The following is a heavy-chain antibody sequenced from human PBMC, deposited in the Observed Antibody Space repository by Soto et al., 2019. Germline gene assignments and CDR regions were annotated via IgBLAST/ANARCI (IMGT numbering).Heavy chain of an antibody. V-gene: IGHV1-18*01. J-gene: IGHJ4*02. Sequence: ASVKVSCKASGYTFTSYGISWVRQAPGQGLEWMGWISAYNGNTNYAQKLQGRVTMTTDTSTSTAYMELRSLRSDDTAVYYCARTLLTHCSGGSCSFRVWGQGTLVTVSS. CDR3: ARTLLTHCSGGSCSFRV. CDR2: ISAYNGNT. CDR1: GYTFTSYG. D-gene: IGHD2-15*01.